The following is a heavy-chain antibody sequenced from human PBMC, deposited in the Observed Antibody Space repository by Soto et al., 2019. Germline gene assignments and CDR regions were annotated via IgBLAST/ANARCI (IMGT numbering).Heavy chain of an antibody. CDR2: IYWDDDK. CDR1: GFSLDSPAVG. V-gene: IGHV2-5*02. J-gene: IGHJ4*02. CDR3: AHGSGWLSDY. D-gene: IGHD6-19*01. Sequence: QITLKESDPTLMKPTQTLTLTCTFSGFSLDSPAVGVNWIRQPPGKALEWLGLIYWDDDKQYNPSLKSRLTITRDTSKNQVVLTMTNMDPVDTATYYCAHGSGWLSDYWGQGTLVTVSS.